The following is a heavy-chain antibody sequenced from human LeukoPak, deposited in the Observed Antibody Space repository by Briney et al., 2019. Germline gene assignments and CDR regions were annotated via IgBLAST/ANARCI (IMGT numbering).Heavy chain of an antibody. J-gene: IGHJ5*02. V-gene: IGHV3-20*04. CDR3: ANMARAATGTNWFDP. D-gene: IGHD2-15*01. Sequence: GGSLRLSCAASGFAFDDYGMSWVRQAPGKGLEWVSGISWNGGSTGYADSVKGRFTISRDNSKNTLYLQMNSLRAEDTAVYYCANMARAATGTNWFDPWGQGTLVTVSS. CDR1: GFAFDDYG. CDR2: ISWNGGST.